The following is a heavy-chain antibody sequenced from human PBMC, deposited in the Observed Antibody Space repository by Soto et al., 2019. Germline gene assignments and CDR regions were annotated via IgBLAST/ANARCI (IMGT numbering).Heavy chain of an antibody. CDR1: GYTFTGCY. V-gene: IGHV1-2*02. CDR3: GRGRSGELVVFY. D-gene: IGHD1-7*01. Sequence: ASVKVSCQASGYTFTGCYIHCVRQAPGQGLEWMGEIGPNRGDTKYAQKFQGRVTMTRDTSISTVYMELSNLSPDDTAVYYCGRGRSGELVVFYWGQGTLVTVSS. J-gene: IGHJ4*02. CDR2: IGPNRGDT.